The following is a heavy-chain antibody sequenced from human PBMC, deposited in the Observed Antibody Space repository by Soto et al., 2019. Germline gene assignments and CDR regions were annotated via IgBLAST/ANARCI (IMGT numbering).Heavy chain of an antibody. CDR2: IGTHNGDT. CDR3: ARDWRGAEGFDP. CDR1: GYTFNTYG. Sequence: QVQLVQSGPELKKPGASVKVSCKASGYTFNTYGFSWVRQAPGQGLEWVGWIGTHNGDTTYAQKFQGRVTMTIDTSTTTSYMELRSLTSDDTAMYCCARDWRGAEGFDPWGQGTLVTVSS. J-gene: IGHJ5*02. D-gene: IGHD3-3*01. V-gene: IGHV1-18*01.